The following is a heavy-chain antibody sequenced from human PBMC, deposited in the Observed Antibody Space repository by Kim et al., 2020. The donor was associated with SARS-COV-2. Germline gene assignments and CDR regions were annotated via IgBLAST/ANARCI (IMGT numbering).Heavy chain of an antibody. CDR2: T. CDR3: ARDLYGMDV. J-gene: IGHJ6*02. V-gene: IGHV4-31*02. Sequence: TYSNPSLKSRVTLTVDQSKNQFSLKLGSVPAADTAGYYCARDLYGMDVWGQGTTVTVSS.